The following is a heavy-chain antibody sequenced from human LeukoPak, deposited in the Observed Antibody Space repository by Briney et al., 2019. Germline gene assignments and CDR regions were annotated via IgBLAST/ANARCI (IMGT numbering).Heavy chain of an antibody. Sequence: SETLSLTCTVSGGSISSYYWSWIRQPPGKGMEWIGYIYYSGSTNYNPSLKSRATISVDTSKNQFSLKLSSVTAADTAVYYYASRDGYNGSFDYWGQGTLVTVSS. CDR3: ASRDGYNGSFDY. CDR1: GGSISSYY. CDR2: IYYSGST. J-gene: IGHJ4*02. D-gene: IGHD5-24*01. V-gene: IGHV4-59*01.